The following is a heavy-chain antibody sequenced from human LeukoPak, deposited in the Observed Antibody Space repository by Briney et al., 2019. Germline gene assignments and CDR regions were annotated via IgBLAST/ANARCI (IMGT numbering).Heavy chain of an antibody. CDR2: IYTSGST. D-gene: IGHD6-6*01. V-gene: IGHV4-4*07. CDR1: VGSISSYY. J-gene: IGHJ6*03. Sequence: PSETLSLTCTVSVGSISSYYWSWIRQPAGKGLEWIGRIYTSGSTNYNPSLKSRVTISVDKSKNQFSLKLSSVPAAHTAVYYCARKSSSSLDYYYYMDVWGKGTTVTVSS. CDR3: ARKSSSSLDYYYYMDV.